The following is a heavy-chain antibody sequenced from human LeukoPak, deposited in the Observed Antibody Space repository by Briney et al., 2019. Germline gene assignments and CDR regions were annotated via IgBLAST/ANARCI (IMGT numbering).Heavy chain of an antibody. CDR1: GFTFSSYA. CDR3: AKDPPTNLYDSSGYYHDP. J-gene: IGHJ5*02. CDR2: ISGSGGST. V-gene: IGHV3-23*01. Sequence: GGYLRLSCAASGFTFSSYAMSWVRQAPGKGLEWVSAISGSGGSTYYADSVKGRFTISRDSSKNTLYLQMNSLRAEDTAVYYCAKDPPTNLYDSSGYYHDPWGQGTLVTVSS. D-gene: IGHD3-22*01.